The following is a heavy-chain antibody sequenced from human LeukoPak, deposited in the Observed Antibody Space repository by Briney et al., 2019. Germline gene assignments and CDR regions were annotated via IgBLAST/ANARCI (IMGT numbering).Heavy chain of an antibody. Sequence: PSETLSLTCTVSGGSISSYYWSWIRQPAGKGLEWIGYIYYSGSTNYNPSLKSRVTISVDTSKNQFSLKLSSVTAADTAVYYCARHKLARGAIVLGWFDPWGQGTLVTVSS. D-gene: IGHD2-8*02. CDR1: GGSISSYY. J-gene: IGHJ5*02. CDR3: ARHKLARGAIVLGWFDP. CDR2: IYYSGST. V-gene: IGHV4-59*08.